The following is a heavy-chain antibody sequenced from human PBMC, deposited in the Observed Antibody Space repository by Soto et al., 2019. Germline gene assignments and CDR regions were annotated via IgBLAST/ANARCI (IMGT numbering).Heavy chain of an antibody. CDR1: GYTFTSYG. CDR3: ARWVDCSGGSCYPNWFDP. CDR2: ISAYNGNT. V-gene: IGHV1-18*04. Sequence: ASVKVSCKASGYTFTSYGISWVRQAPGQGLEWMGWISAYNGNTDYAQKLQGRVTMTTDTSTSTAYMELRSLRSDDTAVYYCARWVDCSGGSCYPNWFDPWGQGTLVTVSS. D-gene: IGHD2-15*01. J-gene: IGHJ5*02.